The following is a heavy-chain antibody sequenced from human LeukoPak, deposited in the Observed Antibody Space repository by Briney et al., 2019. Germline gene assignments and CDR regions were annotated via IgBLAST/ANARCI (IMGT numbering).Heavy chain of an antibody. CDR2: ISSGGTTT. J-gene: IGHJ5*02. Sequence: AGGSLRLSCVASGFTFSTYSINWVRHAPGKGLEWISYISSGGTTTYYADSVRGRFTISRDNAKNSLLLQMNSLRAEDTAVYYCAKSGCSSTSCYGLFSGWFDPWGQGTLVTVSS. D-gene: IGHD2-2*01. V-gene: IGHV3-48*01. CDR1: GFTFSTYS. CDR3: AKSGCSSTSCYGLFSGWFDP.